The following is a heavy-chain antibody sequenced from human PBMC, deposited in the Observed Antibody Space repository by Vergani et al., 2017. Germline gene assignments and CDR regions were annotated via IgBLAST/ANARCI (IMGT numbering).Heavy chain of an antibody. CDR3: ARESRGFDY. V-gene: IGHV4-38-2*02. CDR2: IYHSGST. CDR1: GYSISSGYY. D-gene: IGHD3-10*01. Sequence: QVQLQESGPGLVKPSETLSLTCAVSGYSISSGYYWGWIRQPPGKGLEWIGSIYHSGSTYYNPSLKSRVTISVDKSKNQFSLKLSSVTAADTAVYYCARESRGFDYWGQGTLVTVSS. J-gene: IGHJ4*02.